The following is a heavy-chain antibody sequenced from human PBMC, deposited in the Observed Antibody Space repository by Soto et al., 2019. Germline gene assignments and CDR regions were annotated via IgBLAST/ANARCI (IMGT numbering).Heavy chain of an antibody. J-gene: IGHJ4*02. CDR3: ARVKNYDFWSGYYDY. Sequence: GSVKVSCKASGYTFTSYDINWVRQATGKGLEWMGWMNPNSGNTGYAQKFQGRVTMTRNTSISTAYMDLSSLRTEDTDVYYCARVKNYDFWSGYYDYWGQGTLVTVSS. CDR1: GYTFTSYD. V-gene: IGHV1-8*01. D-gene: IGHD3-3*01. CDR2: MNPNSGNT.